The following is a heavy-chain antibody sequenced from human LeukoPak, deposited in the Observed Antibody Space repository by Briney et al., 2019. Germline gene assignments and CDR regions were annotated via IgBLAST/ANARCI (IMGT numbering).Heavy chain of an antibody. V-gene: IGHV3-48*03. D-gene: IGHD6-19*01. Sequence: GGSLRLSCAASGFTFSSYEMNWVRQAPGKGLEWVSYISSSGSPIYYADSLKGRFTTSRDNTKNSLFLQMNSLRAEDTAVYYCARLSSGWSRTDYWGQGTLVTVSS. CDR2: ISSSGSPI. J-gene: IGHJ4*02. CDR1: GFTFSSYE. CDR3: ARLSSGWSRTDY.